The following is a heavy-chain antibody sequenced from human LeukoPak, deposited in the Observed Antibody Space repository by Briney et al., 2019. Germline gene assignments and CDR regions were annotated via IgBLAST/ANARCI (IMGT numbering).Heavy chain of an antibody. J-gene: IGHJ6*02. CDR3: ARGNTRGGYCSSTSCYKYYYYYGMDV. CDR2: INHSGST. D-gene: IGHD2-2*02. CDR1: GGSFSGYY. Sequence: SETLSLTCAAYGGSFSGYYWSWIRQPPGKGLEWIGEINHSGSTNNNPSLKSRVTISVDTSKNQFSLKLSSVTAADTAVYYCARGNTRGGYCSSTSCYKYYYYYGMDVWGQGPTVTVSS. V-gene: IGHV4-34*01.